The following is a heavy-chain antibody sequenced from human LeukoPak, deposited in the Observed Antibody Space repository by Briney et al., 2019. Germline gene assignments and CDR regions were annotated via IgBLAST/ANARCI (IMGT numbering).Heavy chain of an antibody. D-gene: IGHD2/OR15-2a*01. J-gene: IGHJ4*02. CDR2: INHSGVT. CDR3: AKLSPRSG. CDR1: GASFSDYY. Sequence: SETLSLTCAVSGASFSDYYWSWVRQSPGKGLEWIGEINHSGVTHYNPSLKSRVTMSADTSKNQFSLNLTSLTAADSAVYYCAKLSPRSGWGQGTPVTVSS. V-gene: IGHV4-34*01.